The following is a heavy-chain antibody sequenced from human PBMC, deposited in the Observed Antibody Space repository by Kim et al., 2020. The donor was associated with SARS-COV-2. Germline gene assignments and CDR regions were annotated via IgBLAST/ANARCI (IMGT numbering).Heavy chain of an antibody. V-gene: IGHV4-59*01. D-gene: IGHD5-12*01. J-gene: IGHJ6*03. CDR3: ARDKGGYEWNGDMDV. CDR2: IYYSGST. CDR1: GGSISSYY. Sequence: SETLSLTCTVSGGSISSYYWSWIRQPPGKGLEWIGYIYYSGSTNYNPSLKSRVTISVDTSKNQFSLKLSSVTAADTAVYYCARDKGGYEWNGDMDVWGKGTTVTVSS.